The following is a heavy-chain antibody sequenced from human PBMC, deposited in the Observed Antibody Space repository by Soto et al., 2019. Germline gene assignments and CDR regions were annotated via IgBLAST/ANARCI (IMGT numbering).Heavy chain of an antibody. J-gene: IGHJ3*02. CDR2: IKPDGSQK. V-gene: IGHV3-7*04. CDR1: GFTFDDYA. CDR3: ARGDYYDTNGPFSDAFDI. Sequence: GGSLRLSCAASGFTFDDYAMHWVRQAPGKGLKWVANIKPDGSQKWYLDSVKGRFAISRDNAKNSLFLQMNSLRAEDTAMYYCARGDYYDTNGPFSDAFDIWGPGIMVTVSS. D-gene: IGHD3-22*01.